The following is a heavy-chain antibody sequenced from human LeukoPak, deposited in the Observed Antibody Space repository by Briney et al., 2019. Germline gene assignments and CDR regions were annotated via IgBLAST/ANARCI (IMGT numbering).Heavy chain of an antibody. J-gene: IGHJ6*03. Sequence: ASVKVSCKASGGTFSSYAISWVRQAPGQGLEWMGGIIPIFGTANYAQKFQGRVTITTDESTSTAYMELSSLRSEDTAVYYCARARSPGSGGSRRGWDYYYYYMDVWGKGTTVTVSS. D-gene: IGHD2-15*01. CDR2: IIPIFGTA. V-gene: IGHV1-69*05. CDR1: GGTFSSYA. CDR3: ARARSPGSGGSRRGWDYYYYYMDV.